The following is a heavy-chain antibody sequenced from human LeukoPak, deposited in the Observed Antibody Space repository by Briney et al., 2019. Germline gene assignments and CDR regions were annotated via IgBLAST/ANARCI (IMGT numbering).Heavy chain of an antibody. D-gene: IGHD4/OR15-4a*01. CDR1: GFTFSNAW. CDR2: ISYDGSNK. CDR3: ARDNPTYGGADY. J-gene: IGHJ4*02. Sequence: GGSLRLSCAASGFTFSNAWMNWVRQAPGKGLEWVAVISYDGSNKYYADSVKGRFTISRDNSKNTLYLQMNSLRAEDTAVYYCARDNPTYGGADYWGQGTLVTVSS. V-gene: IGHV3-30*03.